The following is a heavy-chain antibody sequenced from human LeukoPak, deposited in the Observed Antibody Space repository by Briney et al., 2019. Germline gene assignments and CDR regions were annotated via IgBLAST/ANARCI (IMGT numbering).Heavy chain of an antibody. CDR1: GFTFSSYS. CDR2: ISSSTNYI. V-gene: IGHV3-21*01. CDR3: AREDDFWSGRRYYYYGMDV. Sequence: PGGSLRLSCAASGFTFSSYSMNWVRQAPGKGLEWVSSISSSTNYIYYADSAKGRFTISRDNAKNSLYLQMNSLRAEGTAVYYCAREDDFWSGRRYYYYGMDVWGQGTTVTVSS. D-gene: IGHD3-3*01. J-gene: IGHJ6*02.